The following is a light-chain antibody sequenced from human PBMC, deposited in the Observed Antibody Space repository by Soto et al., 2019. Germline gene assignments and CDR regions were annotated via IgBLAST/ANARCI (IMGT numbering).Light chain of an antibody. V-gene: IGKV3-15*01. J-gene: IGKJ4*01. CDR2: GAS. CDR1: QSVSSN. Sequence: EIVLMPAPAALSVSPREKATLSCRAIQSVSSNLAWYQQKPGQAPRLLIYGASTRATGIPARFSGSGSGTEFTLTISSLQSEDFAVYYCQQYNNWPPLTFGGGTKVDIK. CDR3: QQYNNWPPLT.